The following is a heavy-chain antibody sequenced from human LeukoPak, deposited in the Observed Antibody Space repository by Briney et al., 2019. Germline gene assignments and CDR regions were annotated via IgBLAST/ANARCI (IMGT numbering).Heavy chain of an antibody. Sequence: ASVKVSCKASGYTFTGYYMHWVRQAPGQGREWMGRINPNSGGTNYAQKFQGRVTMTRDTSISTAYMELSRLRSDDTAVYYCAITVTTQTSAFDIWGQGTMVTVSS. D-gene: IGHD4-17*01. J-gene: IGHJ3*02. V-gene: IGHV1-2*06. CDR1: GYTFTGYY. CDR3: AITVTTQTSAFDI. CDR2: INPNSGGT.